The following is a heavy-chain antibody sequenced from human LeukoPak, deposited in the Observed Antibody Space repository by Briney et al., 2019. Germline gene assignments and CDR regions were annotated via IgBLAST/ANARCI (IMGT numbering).Heavy chain of an antibody. D-gene: IGHD3-22*01. J-gene: IGHJ4*02. CDR1: GGSISSGGYY. CDR3: AGGPEDSHYYDSSGYYFG. CDR2: IYYSGST. V-gene: IGHV4-31*03. Sequence: PSETLSLTCTVSGGSISSGGYYWSWIRQHPGKGLEWIGYIYYSGSTYYNPSLKSRVTISVDTSKNQFSLKLSSVTAADTAVYYCAGGPEDSHYYDSSGYYFGWGQGTLVTVSS.